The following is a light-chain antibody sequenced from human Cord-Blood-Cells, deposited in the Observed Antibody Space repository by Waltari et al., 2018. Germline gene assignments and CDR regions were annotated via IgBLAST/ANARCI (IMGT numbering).Light chain of an antibody. J-gene: IGLJ1*01. CDR1: NIGSKS. CDR3: QVWDSSSDHYV. CDR2: DDS. V-gene: IGLV3-21*03. Sequence: SYVLTQPPSVSVAPGKTARITCGGNNIGSKSVHWYQQKPAQPPVLVVYDDSDRPSGIPGRFSGSNSGNTATRTISRVEAGDEADYDCQVWDSSSDHYVFGTGTKVTVL.